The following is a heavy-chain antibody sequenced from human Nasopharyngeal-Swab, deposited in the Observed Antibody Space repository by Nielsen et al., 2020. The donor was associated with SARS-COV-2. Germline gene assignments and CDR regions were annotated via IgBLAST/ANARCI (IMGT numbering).Heavy chain of an antibody. J-gene: IGHJ4*02. D-gene: IGHD3-16*02. CDR2: IFSNVEK. V-gene: IGHV2-26*01. Sequence: WIRQPPGKALEWLAHIFSNVEKSYSTSLKSRLTISKDTSKSQVVLTMTNMDPVDTATYYCARIDYDYVWGSYRYTGGYFDYWGQGTLVTVSS. CDR3: ARIDYDYVWGSYRYTGGYFDY.